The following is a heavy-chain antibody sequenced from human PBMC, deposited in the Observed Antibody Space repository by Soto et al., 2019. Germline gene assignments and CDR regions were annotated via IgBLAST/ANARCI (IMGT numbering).Heavy chain of an antibody. Sequence: EVQLVESGGGLVQPGRSLRLSCAASGFIFDDHVMHWVRQAPGKGLEWVSGISWNSGSIDYADSVKGRFTISRDNVKNSLYLQMNSLRTEDTALYYCVKELGFWSSYYQYGLDVWGQGTMVTVSS. CDR3: VKELGFWSSYYQYGLDV. D-gene: IGHD3-3*01. CDR2: ISWNSGSI. J-gene: IGHJ6*02. CDR1: GFIFDDHV. V-gene: IGHV3-9*01.